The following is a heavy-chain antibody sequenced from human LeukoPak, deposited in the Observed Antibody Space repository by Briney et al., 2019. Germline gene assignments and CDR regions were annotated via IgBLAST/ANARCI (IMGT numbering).Heavy chain of an antibody. Sequence: GGSLRLSCAASGFTFSSYAMSWVRQAPGKRLEWVSAISGSGGSTYYADSVKGRFTISRDNSKNTLYLQMNSLRAEDTAVYYCAKDRRYCSGGSCSESFSIFDYWGQGTLVTVSS. J-gene: IGHJ4*02. CDR3: AKDRRYCSGGSCSESFSIFDY. CDR2: ISGSGGST. D-gene: IGHD2-15*01. V-gene: IGHV3-23*01. CDR1: GFTFSSYA.